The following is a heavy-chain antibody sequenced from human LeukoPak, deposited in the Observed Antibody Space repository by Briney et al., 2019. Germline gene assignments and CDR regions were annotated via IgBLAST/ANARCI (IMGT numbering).Heavy chain of an antibody. J-gene: IGHJ4*02. CDR2: ISWNSGSI. CDR3: AKDSRGNYYDSSGYLI. D-gene: IGHD3-22*01. V-gene: IGHV3-9*01. Sequence: GGSLRLSCAASGFTFDDYAMHWVRQAPGKGLEWVSGISWNSGSIGYADSVKGRFTISRDNAKNSLYLQMNSLRAEDTALYYCAKDSRGNYYDSSGYLIWGQGTLVTVSS. CDR1: GFTFDDYA.